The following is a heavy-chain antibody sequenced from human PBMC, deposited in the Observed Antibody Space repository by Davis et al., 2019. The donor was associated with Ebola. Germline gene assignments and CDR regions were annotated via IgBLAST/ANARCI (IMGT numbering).Heavy chain of an antibody. D-gene: IGHD3-3*01. CDR2: ISSSGSTI. CDR1: GFTFSSYE. CDR3: AREAYDFWSGEFDY. Sequence: GESLKISCAASGFTFSSYEMNWVRQAPGKGLEWVSYISSSGSTIYYADSVKGRFTISRDNAKNSLYLQMNSLRAEDTAVYYCAREAYDFWSGEFDYWGQGTLVTVSS. V-gene: IGHV3-48*03. J-gene: IGHJ4*02.